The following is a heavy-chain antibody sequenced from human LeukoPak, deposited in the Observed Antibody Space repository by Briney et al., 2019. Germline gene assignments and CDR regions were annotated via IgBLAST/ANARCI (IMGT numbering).Heavy chain of an antibody. V-gene: IGHV1-8*01. Sequence: ASVKVSCKASGYTFTSYDINWVRQATGQGLEWMGWMNPNSGNTGYAQKFQGRVTMARNTSISTAYMELSSLRSEDTAVYYCARGRGYCSSTSCYGFDPWGQGTPVTVSS. CDR1: GYTFTSYD. J-gene: IGHJ5*02. CDR3: ARGRGYCSSTSCYGFDP. D-gene: IGHD2-2*03. CDR2: MNPNSGNT.